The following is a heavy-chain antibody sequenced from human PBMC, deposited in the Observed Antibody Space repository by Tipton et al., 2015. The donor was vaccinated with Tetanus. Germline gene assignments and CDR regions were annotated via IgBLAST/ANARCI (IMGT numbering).Heavy chain of an antibody. Sequence: TLSLTCAVYGGSLSRYYWTWIRQPPGKGLEWIGEVDDSGSTNYSPSLKSRVTISLDTSKNEFSLTLSSVTAADTAVYYCARDPLGRRYGYLFDYWGQGTLVTVSA. J-gene: IGHJ4*02. CDR2: VDDSGST. CDR3: ARDPLGRRYGYLFDY. D-gene: IGHD6-25*01. CDR1: GGSLSRYY. V-gene: IGHV4-34*01.